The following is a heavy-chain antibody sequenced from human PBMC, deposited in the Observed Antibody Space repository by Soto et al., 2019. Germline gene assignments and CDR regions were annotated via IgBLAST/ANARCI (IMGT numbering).Heavy chain of an antibody. V-gene: IGHV3-74*01. CDR2: INSAGSST. Sequence: EVQLVESGGGLAPPGGSLRLSCAASGFTFSSYWMHWVRQAPGQGLVWVSRINSAGSSTSYADSVKGRFTISRDNAKNTLYLQRNSPRAEDTAVYYGARGYYGSGHNWFDPWGQGTLVTVSP. CDR3: ARGYYGSGHNWFDP. CDR1: GFTFSSYW. D-gene: IGHD3-10*01. J-gene: IGHJ5*02.